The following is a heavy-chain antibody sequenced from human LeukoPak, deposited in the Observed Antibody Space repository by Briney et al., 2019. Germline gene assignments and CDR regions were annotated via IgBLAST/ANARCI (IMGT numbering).Heavy chain of an antibody. CDR2: IYTSGSS. V-gene: IGHV4-4*07. Sequence: SETLSLTCTVSGGSISSYYWSWIRQPAGKGLEWIGRIYTSGSSNYNASLKSRVSMSVDTSKNQFSLKLSSVTAADTAVFYCARENSGSYREFDYWGQGTLVTVSS. J-gene: IGHJ4*02. D-gene: IGHD1-26*01. CDR3: ARENSGSYREFDY. CDR1: GGSISSYY.